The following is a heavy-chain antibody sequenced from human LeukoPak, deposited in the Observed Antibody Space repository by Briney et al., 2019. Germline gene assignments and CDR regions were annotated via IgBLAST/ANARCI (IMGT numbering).Heavy chain of an antibody. CDR2: IYYSGST. CDR1: GGSISSYY. CDR3: ARAGTAKYYYYGMDV. J-gene: IGHJ6*02. Sequence: SETLSLTCTVSGGSISSYYWSWIRQPQGKGLEWIGNIYYSGSTNYNPSLKSRVTISVDTSRNQFSLKLSSVTAADTAVYYCARAGTAKYYYYGMDVWGQGTTVTVSS. D-gene: IGHD2-21*02. V-gene: IGHV4-59*01.